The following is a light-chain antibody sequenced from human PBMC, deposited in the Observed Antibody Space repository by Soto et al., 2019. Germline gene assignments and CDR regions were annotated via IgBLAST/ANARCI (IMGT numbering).Light chain of an antibody. V-gene: IGLV1-40*01. J-gene: IGLJ2*01. CDR3: QSYDNSLNHVV. CDR2: GDN. Sequence: QSVLTQPPSVSGAPGQRVTIPCTGSNSNIGSLYDVHWYQQLPGTVPKLLIYGDNNRPSGVPDRFSGSKSGTAASLAITGLQAEDEADYYCQSYDNSLNHVVFGGGTKLTVL. CDR1: NSNIGSLYD.